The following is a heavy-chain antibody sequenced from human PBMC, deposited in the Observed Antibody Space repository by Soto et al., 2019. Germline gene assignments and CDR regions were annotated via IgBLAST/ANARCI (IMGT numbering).Heavy chain of an antibody. CDR3: AKDSLGMDV. J-gene: IGHJ6*04. CDR1: GFTFSSYA. CDR2: ISVSDGST. V-gene: IGHV3-23*01. Sequence: EVQLLESGGGLVQPGGSLRLSCAASGFTFSSYAMSWVRQAPGKGLEWVSTISVSDGSTYYADSVKGRFTISRDTSKNTLYLQMNSLRAEDTALYYCAKDSLGMDVWGKGTTVTVSS.